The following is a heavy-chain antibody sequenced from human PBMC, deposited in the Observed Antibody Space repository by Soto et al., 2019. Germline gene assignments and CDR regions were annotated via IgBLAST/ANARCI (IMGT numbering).Heavy chain of an antibody. CDR1: GYSFTNYW. CDR3: ARPSDVGPASSFDT. Sequence: GESLKISCKGSGYSFTNYWIGWVRQMPGTGLEWMGIIYPGNSNTRYSPSFQGQVTMSADKSISTAYLQWSSLRASDTAIYYCARPSDVGPASSFDTWGQGSPLTVSS. V-gene: IGHV5-51*01. CDR2: IYPGNSNT. J-gene: IGHJ4*02.